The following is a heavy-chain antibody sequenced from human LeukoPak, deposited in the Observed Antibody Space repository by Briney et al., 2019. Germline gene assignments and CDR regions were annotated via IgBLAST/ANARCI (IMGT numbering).Heavy chain of an antibody. V-gene: IGHV4-34*01. D-gene: IGHD3-10*01. J-gene: IGHJ4*02. CDR2: INPSGTT. CDR1: GGSFSSYF. CDR3: ATSKWFGIETEY. Sequence: SETLSLTCAVYGGSFSSYFWTWFRQPPGKGLEWIGEINPSGTTKYHPSLKSRVTISGDTSKNQISLELSAVTAADTAVYYCATSKWFGIETEYWGQGTLVTVSS.